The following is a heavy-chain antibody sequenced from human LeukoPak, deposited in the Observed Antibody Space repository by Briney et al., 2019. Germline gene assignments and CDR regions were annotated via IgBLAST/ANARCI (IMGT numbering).Heavy chain of an antibody. J-gene: IGHJ4*02. CDR1: GFTFSSYA. Sequence: PGGSLRLSCAASGFTFSSYAMSWVRQAPGKGLEWVSGISDSGSSTYYAESVKGRFTISRDNSKNTLYLRMNSLRAEDTAVYYCAKANSITIFGVVSPVEYWGQGTLVTVSS. V-gene: IGHV3-23*01. CDR3: AKANSITIFGVVSPVEY. CDR2: ISDSGSST. D-gene: IGHD3-3*01.